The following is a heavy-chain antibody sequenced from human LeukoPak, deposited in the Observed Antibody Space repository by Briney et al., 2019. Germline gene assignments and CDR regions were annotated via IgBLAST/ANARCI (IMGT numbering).Heavy chain of an antibody. CDR3: VGVRGGLRWFDP. CDR1: GGSISSSSYY. V-gene: IGHV4-39*07. D-gene: IGHD3-10*01. CDR2: IYYSGST. J-gene: IGHJ5*02. Sequence: SETLSLTCTVSGGSISSSSYYWGWIRQPPGKGLEWIGSIYYSGSTYYNPSLKSRVTISVDTSNNQFSLNLSSVTAANTAVYYCVGVRGGLRWFDPWGQGTLVTVSS.